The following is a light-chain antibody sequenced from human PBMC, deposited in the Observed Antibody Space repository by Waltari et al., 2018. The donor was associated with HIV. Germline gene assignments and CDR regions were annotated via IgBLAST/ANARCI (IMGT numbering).Light chain of an antibody. J-gene: IGKJ1*01. CDR1: ASISTF. CDR2: GAS. CDR3: QHYKSSFRT. V-gene: IGKV1-5*03. Sequence: DIQLTQSPSTLSVSVGDRVTITCRASASISTFLVWYQQKPGKAHRLLIFGASSLQNGVPSRFIGGGSGTDFTLTISSLQPDDFATYYCQHYKSSFRTFGQGTRVEMK.